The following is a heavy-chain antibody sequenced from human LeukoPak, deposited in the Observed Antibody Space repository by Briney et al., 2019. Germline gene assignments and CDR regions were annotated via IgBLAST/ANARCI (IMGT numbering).Heavy chain of an antibody. CDR3: AREQGLVGGYSYGHDS. Sequence: ETXSLTCTVSGGSIRSHYWSWIRQPPGKGPEWIGNIYYRGSTNYNPSLTSRVTISVDTSKNQFSLKLSSVTAVDMAVYYCAREQGLVGGYSYGHDSWGQGTLVTVSS. V-gene: IGHV4-59*11. J-gene: IGHJ4*02. CDR2: IYYRGST. D-gene: IGHD5-18*01. CDR1: GGSIRSHY.